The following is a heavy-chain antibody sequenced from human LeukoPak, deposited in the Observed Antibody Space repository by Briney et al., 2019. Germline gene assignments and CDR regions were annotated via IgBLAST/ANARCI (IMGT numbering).Heavy chain of an antibody. V-gene: IGHV4-39*07. CDR2: IYYSGST. J-gene: IGHJ3*02. CDR1: GGSISSSSYY. CDR3: ARRLSDFWSGYHLIDAFDI. Sequence: PSEILSLTCTVSGGSISSSSYYWGWIRQPPGKGLEWIGSIYYSGSTYYNPSLKSRVTISVDTSKNQFSLKLSSVTAADTAVYYCARRLSDFWSGYHLIDAFDIWGQGTMVTVSS. D-gene: IGHD3-3*01.